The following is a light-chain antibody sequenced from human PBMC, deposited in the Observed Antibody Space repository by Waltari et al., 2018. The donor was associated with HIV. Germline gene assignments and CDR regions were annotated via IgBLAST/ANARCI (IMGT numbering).Light chain of an antibody. CDR3: CSYAGSNTPVV. CDR2: EVS. V-gene: IGLV2-23*02. CDR1: SSDIGSYNF. Sequence: QSALTQPASVSGSPGQSITISCPGTSSDIGSYNFVSWYQQHPGKAPKLMIYEVSKRPSGVSNRFSASKSDNTASLTISGLQAEDEADYYCCSYAGSNTPVVFGGGTKLTVL. J-gene: IGLJ2*01.